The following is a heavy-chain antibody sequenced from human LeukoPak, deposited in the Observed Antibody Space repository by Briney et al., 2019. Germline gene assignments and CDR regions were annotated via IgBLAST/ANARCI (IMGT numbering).Heavy chain of an antibody. J-gene: IGHJ5*02. CDR2: IYYSGST. Sequence: SETLSLTCTVSGGSISSSSYYWGWIRQPPGKGLEWIGSIYYSGSTYYNPSLKSRVTISVDTSKNQFSLKLSSVTAADTAVYYCAREAGLDPWGQGTLVTVSS. CDR1: GGSISSSSYY. V-gene: IGHV4-39*07. CDR3: AREAGLDP.